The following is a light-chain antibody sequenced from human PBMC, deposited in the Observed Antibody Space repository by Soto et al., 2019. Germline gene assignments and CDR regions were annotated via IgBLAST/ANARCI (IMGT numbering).Light chain of an antibody. V-gene: IGLV2-8*01. CDR1: SSGVGGYNY. CDR2: EVT. CDR3: SSYAARNKFYFV. J-gene: IGLJ3*02. Sequence: QSVLTQPPSASGSPGQSVTISCTGTSSGVGGYNYVSWYQQYPGRAPKLMIYEVTKRPSGVPDRFSGSKSGNTASLTVSGLQAEDEADYYCSSYAARNKFYFVFGGGTQLTVL.